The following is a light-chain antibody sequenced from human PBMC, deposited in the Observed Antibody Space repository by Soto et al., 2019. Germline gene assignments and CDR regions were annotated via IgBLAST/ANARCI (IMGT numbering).Light chain of an antibody. Sequence: EIVMTQSPATLSVSPGETATLSCRASQYVSNKVAWYQQKPGQAPSLLILGASTRATGVPARFSGSGSGTAFTLSISSLQYEDFAVYYCKQYKEWPPFTFGQGTRLEI. J-gene: IGKJ5*01. V-gene: IGKV3-15*01. CDR2: GAS. CDR3: KQYKEWPPFT. CDR1: QYVSNK.